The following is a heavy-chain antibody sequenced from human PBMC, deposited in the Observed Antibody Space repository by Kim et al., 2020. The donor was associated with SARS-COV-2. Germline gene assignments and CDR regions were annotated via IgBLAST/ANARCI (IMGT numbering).Heavy chain of an antibody. Sequence: GGSLRLSCAASGFTFSSYSMNWVRQAPGKGLEWVSSISSSSSYIYYADSVKGRFTISRDNAKNSLYLQMNSLRAEDTAVYYCARDRWQQLAHFDYWGQGTLVTVSS. CDR1: GFTFSSYS. J-gene: IGHJ4*02. CDR2: ISSSSSYI. CDR3: ARDRWQQLAHFDY. D-gene: IGHD6-13*01. V-gene: IGHV3-21*01.